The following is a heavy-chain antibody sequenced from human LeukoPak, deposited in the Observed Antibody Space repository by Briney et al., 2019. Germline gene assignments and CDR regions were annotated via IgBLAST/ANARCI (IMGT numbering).Heavy chain of an antibody. V-gene: IGHV3-21*01. CDR1: GFTVSSKY. CDR3: ARGPLMDV. CDR2: ISTGSSFI. J-gene: IGHJ6*02. Sequence: GGSLRLSCAASGFTVSSKYMNWVRQTPGKGLEWVSYISTGSSFIYYAGSVKGRFTISRDNAKSSLFLQMNSLRAEDTAVYYCARGPLMDVWGQGTTVTVSS.